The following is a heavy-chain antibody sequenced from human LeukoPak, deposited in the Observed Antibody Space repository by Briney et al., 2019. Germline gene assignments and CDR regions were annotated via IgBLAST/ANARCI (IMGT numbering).Heavy chain of an antibody. CDR2: ITSYSGNT. V-gene: IGHV1-18*01. CDR1: GYIITTYG. J-gene: IGHJ1*01. D-gene: IGHD2-15*01. CDR3: ARVGCSGGSCHSNSVY. Sequence: AASVKVSCKASGYIITTYGIRWMRQAPGQGLEWMGWITSYSGNTNYAQKFQGKVTMTTETSTNTAYMELRSLTSDDTAVFYCARVGCSGGSCHSNSVYLGQGTLVTVSS.